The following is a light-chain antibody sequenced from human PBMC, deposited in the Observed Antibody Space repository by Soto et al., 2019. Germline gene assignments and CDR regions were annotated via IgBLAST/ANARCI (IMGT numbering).Light chain of an antibody. J-gene: IGKJ2*01. CDR3: QQSYRNPYT. V-gene: IGKV1-39*01. CDR1: QGISSY. Sequence: DIQMTQSPSSLSASVGARVTITCRASQGISSYLVWYQQRQGRAPKLLIYDASSLLSGVPSRFSGSGSGTDFTLTISNLQPEDFATYYCQQSYRNPYTFGQGTKLE. CDR2: DAS.